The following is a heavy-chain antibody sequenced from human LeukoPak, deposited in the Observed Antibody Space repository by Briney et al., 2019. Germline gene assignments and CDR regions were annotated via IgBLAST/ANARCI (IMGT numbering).Heavy chain of an antibody. V-gene: IGHV5-51*01. CDR1: GYSFTSYW. Sequence: HGESLKISCKGSGYSFTSYWIGWVRQMPGKGLEWMGIICPGDSDTGYSPSFQGQVTISADKSISTAYLQWSTLKASDTAMYYCARTFSPVDTAMDVNFDYWGQGTLVTVSS. J-gene: IGHJ4*02. D-gene: IGHD5-18*01. CDR2: ICPGDSDT. CDR3: ARTFSPVDTAMDVNFDY.